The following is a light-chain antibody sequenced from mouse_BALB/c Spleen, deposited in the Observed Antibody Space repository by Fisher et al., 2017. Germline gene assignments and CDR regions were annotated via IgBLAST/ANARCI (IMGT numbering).Light chain of an antibody. CDR1: SSVSY. CDR2: LTS. Sequence: IVITQSPALMSASPGEKVTMTCSASSSVSYMYWYQQKPRSSPKPWIYLTSNLASGVPARFSGSGSGTSYSLTISRMEAEDAATYYCQQWSSYPPTFGGGTKLEIK. J-gene: IGKJ2*01. CDR3: QQWSSYPPT. V-gene: IGKV4-68*01.